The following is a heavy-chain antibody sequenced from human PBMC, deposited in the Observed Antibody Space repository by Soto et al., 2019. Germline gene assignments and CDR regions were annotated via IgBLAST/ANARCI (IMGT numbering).Heavy chain of an antibody. CDR3: ARHPERIEEIGWFDP. CDR1: GIPVSSNY. CDR2: LHSGGDT. V-gene: IGHV3-53*04. J-gene: IGHJ5*02. D-gene: IGHD1-26*01. Sequence: GGSLRLSCVASGIPVSSNYMTWVRQAPGKGLEWVSVLHSGGDTYYANSVKGRFTISRHDSTNTVLLQMNSLTAEDKAVYYCARHPERIEEIGWFDPWGQGTMGTVSS.